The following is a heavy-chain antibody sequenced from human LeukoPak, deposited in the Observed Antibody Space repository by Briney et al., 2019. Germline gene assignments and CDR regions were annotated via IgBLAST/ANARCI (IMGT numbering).Heavy chain of an antibody. J-gene: IGHJ4*02. CDR1: GFTFHNYA. CDR2: TSGDGITT. V-gene: IGHV3-43*02. Sequence: GGSLRLSCAASGFTFHNYAIHWVREAPGKGLEWVSLTSGDGITTYLADSVKGRFTISRDNSKSSLCLQMNSLRTEDTALYYCARDHVYGGADYWGQGTLVTVSS. D-gene: IGHD5/OR15-5a*01. CDR3: ARDHVYGGADY.